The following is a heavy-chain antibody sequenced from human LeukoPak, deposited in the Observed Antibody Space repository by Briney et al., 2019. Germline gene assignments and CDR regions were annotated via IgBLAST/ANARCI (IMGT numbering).Heavy chain of an antibody. J-gene: IGHJ4*02. D-gene: IGHD4-17*01. CDR3: ARWYLYGDYYFDY. Sequence: ASVKVSCKASGYTFTNYGISWVRQAPGEGLEWMGWVSAYNGNTNYAQKLQGRVTMTTDTSTSTAYMELRSLRSDDTAVYYCARWYLYGDYYFDYWGQGTLVTVSS. CDR2: VSAYNGNT. V-gene: IGHV1-18*01. CDR1: GYTFTNYG.